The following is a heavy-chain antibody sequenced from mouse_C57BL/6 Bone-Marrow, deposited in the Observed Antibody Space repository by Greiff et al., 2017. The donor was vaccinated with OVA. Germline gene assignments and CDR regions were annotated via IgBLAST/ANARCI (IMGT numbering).Heavy chain of an antibody. CDR3: ASYYYGSSYDWYFDV. J-gene: IGHJ1*03. CDR2: IYPRSGNT. CDR1: GYTFTSYG. Sequence: QVQLQQSGAELARPGASVKLSCKASGYTFTSYGISWVKQRNGQGLEWIGEIYPRSGNTYYNEKFKGKATLTADKSSSTAYMELRSLTSEDSAVYFCASYYYGSSYDWYFDVWGTGTTVTVSS. V-gene: IGHV1-81*01. D-gene: IGHD1-1*01.